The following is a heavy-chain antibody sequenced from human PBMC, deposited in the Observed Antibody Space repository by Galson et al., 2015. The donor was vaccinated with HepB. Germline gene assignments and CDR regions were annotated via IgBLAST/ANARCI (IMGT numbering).Heavy chain of an antibody. CDR1: GSSFTRYW. J-gene: IGHJ3*02. CDR3: ALSYCGGDCFSRPSDAFDI. CDR2: IYPDDSDT. Sequence: QSGAEVKKPGESLKISCKGVGSSFTRYWISWVRQMPGKGLEWMGIIYPDDSDTRYSPSFQGQVTISADKSISTAYLQWSSLKASDTAMYYCALSYCGGDCFSRPSDAFDIWGQGTMIIVS. D-gene: IGHD2-21*01. V-gene: IGHV5-51*03.